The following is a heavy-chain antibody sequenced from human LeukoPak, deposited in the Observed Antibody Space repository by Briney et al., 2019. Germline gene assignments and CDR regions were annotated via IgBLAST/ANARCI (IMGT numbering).Heavy chain of an antibody. V-gene: IGHV3-7*01. CDR3: ARGYSGWYLHDALDI. J-gene: IGHJ3*02. CDR1: GFTFSSYW. Sequence: GGSLRLSCAASGFTFSSYWMSWVRQAPGKGLEWVANIKQDGSEKYYVDSVKGRFTISRDNAKNSLYLQMNSLRAEDTAVYYCARGYSGWYLHDALDIWGQGTTVTVSS. D-gene: IGHD6-19*01. CDR2: IKQDGSEK.